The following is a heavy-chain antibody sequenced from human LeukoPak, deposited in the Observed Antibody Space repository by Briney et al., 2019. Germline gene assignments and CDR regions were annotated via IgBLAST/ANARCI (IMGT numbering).Heavy chain of an antibody. CDR2: MYDRGNI. V-gene: IGHV4-59*02. J-gene: IGHJ4*02. D-gene: IGHD4-17*01. Sequence: SETLSLTCTVSGGSVSGYYWSWIRQPPGKGLEWSGYMYDRGNINYNPSLKSRVTISQDMSKNQLSLKLRSVTAADRAVYYCAATIKRDYGDTNLHYWGQGILVTVSS. CDR1: GGSVSGYY. CDR3: AATIKRDYGDTNLHY.